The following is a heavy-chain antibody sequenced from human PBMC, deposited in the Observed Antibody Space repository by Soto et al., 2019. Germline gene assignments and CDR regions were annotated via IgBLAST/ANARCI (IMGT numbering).Heavy chain of an antibody. CDR2: VYRTGST. D-gene: IGHD6-13*01. J-gene: IGHJ4*02. CDR3: ASARATIAAAAIFDC. V-gene: IGHV4-4*02. CDR1: GGSISTSNW. Sequence: QVQLQESGPGLVKPSGTLSLTCAVSGGSISTSNWWSWVRQPPGKGLEWIGEVYRTGSTTYNPSLESRLTISVDKSKNQFSLKLTSVTAADTAVYYCASARATIAAAAIFDCWGQGTLVTVSS.